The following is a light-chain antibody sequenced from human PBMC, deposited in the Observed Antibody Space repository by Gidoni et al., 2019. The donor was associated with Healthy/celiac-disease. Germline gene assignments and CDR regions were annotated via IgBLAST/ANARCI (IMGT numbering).Light chain of an antibody. CDR2: CAS. CDR3: QQYYSSPPWT. V-gene: IGKV4-1*01. Sequence: DNVMTLSPDSMAVSLGEQATINCKSSQSVLYSSNNKNYLAWYQQKPGKPPKLLIYCASTRESGVPDRFSGSGSGTDFTLTISSLQAEDVAVYYCQQYYSSPPWTFGQGTKVEIK. CDR1: QSVLYSSNNKNY. J-gene: IGKJ1*01.